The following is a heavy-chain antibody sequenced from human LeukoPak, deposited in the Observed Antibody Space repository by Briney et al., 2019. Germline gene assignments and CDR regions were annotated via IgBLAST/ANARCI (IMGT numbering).Heavy chain of an antibody. Sequence: GGSLRLSCAASGCNFQYYWMAWVRQAPGMGLEWVAHIKEDGTQKFYVDSVRGRFTISKDDAKNALYLQMSSLRDDDTGIYYCVRGGWELDYWGQGTLVTVSS. CDR3: VRGGWELDY. J-gene: IGHJ4*02. V-gene: IGHV3-7*03. CDR1: GCNFQYYW. D-gene: IGHD4-23*01. CDR2: IKEDGTQK.